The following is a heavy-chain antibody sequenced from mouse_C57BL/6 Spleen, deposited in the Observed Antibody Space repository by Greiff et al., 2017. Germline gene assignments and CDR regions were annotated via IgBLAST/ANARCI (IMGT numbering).Heavy chain of an antibody. CDR2: IDPANGNT. CDR3: ASSYYCGSRGDMDY. V-gene: IGHV14-3*01. CDR1: GFNIKNTY. Sequence: VQLQQSVAELVRPGASVKLSCTASGFNIKNTYMHWVKQRPEQGLEWIGRIDPANGNTKYAPKFQGKATITADTSSNTAYLQLSSLTSEDTAIYYGASSYYCGSRGDMDYWGQGTSVTVSS. D-gene: IGHD1-1*01. J-gene: IGHJ4*01.